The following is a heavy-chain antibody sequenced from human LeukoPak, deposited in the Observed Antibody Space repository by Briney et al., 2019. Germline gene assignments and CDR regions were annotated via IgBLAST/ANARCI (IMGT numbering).Heavy chain of an antibody. CDR1: GGTFSSYA. D-gene: IGHD3-22*01. V-gene: IGHV1-24*01. CDR3: ATGPLWRYYDSSGYPDY. Sequence: ASVKVSCKASGGTFSSYAISWVRQAPGKGLEWMGGFDPEDGETIYAQKFQGRVTMTEDTSTDTAYMELSSLRSEDTAVYYCATGPLWRYYDSSGYPDYWGQGTLVTVSS. J-gene: IGHJ4*02. CDR2: FDPEDGET.